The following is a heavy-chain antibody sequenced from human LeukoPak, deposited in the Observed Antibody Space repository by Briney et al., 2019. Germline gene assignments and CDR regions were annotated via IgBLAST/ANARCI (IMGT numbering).Heavy chain of an antibody. J-gene: IGHJ4*02. CDR1: GGTFSSYA. D-gene: IGHD3-22*01. CDR2: IIPIFGTA. Sequence: SVKVSCKASGGTFSSYAISWVQQAPGQGLEWMGGIIPIFGTANYAQKFQGRVTITTDESTSTAYMELSSLRSEDTAVYYCARHYYDSSGYYRGYFDYWGQGTLVTVSS. V-gene: IGHV1-69*05. CDR3: ARHYYDSSGYYRGYFDY.